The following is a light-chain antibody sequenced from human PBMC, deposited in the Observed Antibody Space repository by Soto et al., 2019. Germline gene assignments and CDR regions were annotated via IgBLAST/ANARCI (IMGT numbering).Light chain of an antibody. Sequence: VVMTQSPATLSVSPGERATLSCRASQSVNRSYLAWYQQKPGQAPRLLIYGASSRATGIPDRFSGSGSGTDFTLTISGLDPEDFAVYYCQQYDNSPITFGQGTLLEIK. CDR3: QQYDNSPIT. J-gene: IGKJ5*01. V-gene: IGKV3-20*01. CDR2: GAS. CDR1: QSVNRSY.